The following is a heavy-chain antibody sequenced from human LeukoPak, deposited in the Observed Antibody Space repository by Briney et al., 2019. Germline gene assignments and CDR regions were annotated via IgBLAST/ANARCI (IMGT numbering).Heavy chain of an antibody. D-gene: IGHD3-22*01. Sequence: PSETLSLTCTVSGGSISSGGYYWSWIRQHPGKGLEWIGYIYYSWSTYYNPSLKSRVTISVDTSKNQFSLKLSSVTAADTAVYYCARTPYYDKNFDYWGQGTLVTVSS. CDR3: ARTPYYDKNFDY. CDR1: GGSISSGGYY. CDR2: IYYSWST. V-gene: IGHV4-31*03. J-gene: IGHJ4*02.